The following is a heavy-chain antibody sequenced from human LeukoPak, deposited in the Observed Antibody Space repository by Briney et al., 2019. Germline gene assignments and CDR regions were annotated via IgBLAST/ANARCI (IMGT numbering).Heavy chain of an antibody. J-gene: IGHJ4*02. CDR1: GFTFSSYA. CDR3: ARGRNDYGDNYYFDY. CDR2: ISGSGGST. V-gene: IGHV3-23*01. D-gene: IGHD4-17*01. Sequence: GGSLRLSCAASGFTFSSYAMSWVRQAPGKGLEWVSAISGSGGSTYYADSVKGRFTISRDNSKNTLYLQMNSLRAEDTALYYCARGRNDYGDNYYFDYWGQGTLVTVSS.